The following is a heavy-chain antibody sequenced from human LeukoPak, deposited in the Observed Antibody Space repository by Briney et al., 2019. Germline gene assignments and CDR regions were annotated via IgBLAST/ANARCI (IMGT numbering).Heavy chain of an antibody. D-gene: IGHD4-11*01. CDR3: AKDLDYTIYGYYSDY. V-gene: IGHV3-23*01. J-gene: IGHJ4*02. CDR1: GLTFSSYA. CDR2: IGAGGTFT. Sequence: PGGSLRLSCTASGLTFSSYAMNWVRQAPGKGLEWVSGIGAGGTFTYYADSVKGRFTIFRDNSRNTLYLQMNSLRADDTAVYYCAKDLDYTIYGYYSDYWGQGTLVAVSS.